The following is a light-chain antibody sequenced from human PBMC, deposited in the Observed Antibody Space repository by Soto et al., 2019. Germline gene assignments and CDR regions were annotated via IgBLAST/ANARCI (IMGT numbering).Light chain of an antibody. Sequence: QSVLTQPPSACGTPGQRVTISCSGSSSNIGSNTVNWYQQLPGTAPKLLIYSNNQRPSGVPDRFSGSKSGTSASLAISGLQSEDEADYYWAAWDDSLNGYVFGTGTKLTVL. V-gene: IGLV1-44*01. J-gene: IGLJ1*01. CDR3: AAWDDSLNGYV. CDR2: SNN. CDR1: SSNIGSNT.